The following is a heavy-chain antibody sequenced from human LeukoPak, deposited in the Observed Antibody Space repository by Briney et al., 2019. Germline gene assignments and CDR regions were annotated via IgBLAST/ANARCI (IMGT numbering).Heavy chain of an antibody. D-gene: IGHD6-6*01. Sequence: PGGSLRLSCAASGFTFDDFTMHWVRQAPGKGLEWVSLISWDGGSAYYADSVKGRFTISRDNSKNSLYLQMNSLRIEDTALYYCTKDYSSSSWNWFDPWGQGTLVTVSS. CDR3: TKDYSSSSWNWFDP. J-gene: IGHJ5*02. V-gene: IGHV3-43*01. CDR1: GFTFDDFT. CDR2: ISWDGGSA.